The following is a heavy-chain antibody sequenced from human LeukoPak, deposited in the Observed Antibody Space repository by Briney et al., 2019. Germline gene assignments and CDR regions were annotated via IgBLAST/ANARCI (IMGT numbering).Heavy chain of an antibody. V-gene: IGHV1-8*03. CDR2: MNPNSGNT. CDR1: GYTFTSYD. Sequence: ASVKVSCKASGYTFTSYDINWVRQATGQGLEWMGWMNPNSGNTGYAQKFQGRVTITRNTSISTAYMELSSLRSEDTAVYYCARGYWYYDFWSGYSYLYYFDYWGQGTLVTVSS. D-gene: IGHD3-3*01. J-gene: IGHJ4*02. CDR3: ARGYWYYDFWSGYSYLYYFDY.